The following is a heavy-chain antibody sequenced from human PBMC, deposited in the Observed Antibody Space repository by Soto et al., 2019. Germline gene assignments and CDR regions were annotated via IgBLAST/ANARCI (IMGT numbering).Heavy chain of an antibody. D-gene: IGHD2-8*02. CDR3: ARGGASWYWDF. V-gene: IGHV1-3*01. CDR1: GYTFTNYV. CDR2: INAGTGNT. J-gene: IGHJ4*01. Sequence: GASVKVSCKTFGYTFTNYVIHWVRQAPGQGLEWMGWINAGTGNTKYSQKLQDRLTISRDTSAATAYLDLSRLASEDTAVYYCARGGASWYWDFWGHGTLVTVS.